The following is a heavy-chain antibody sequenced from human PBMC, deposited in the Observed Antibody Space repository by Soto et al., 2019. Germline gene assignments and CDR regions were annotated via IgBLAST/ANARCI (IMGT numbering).Heavy chain of an antibody. CDR2: IYWDDDK. Sequence: QITLKESGPTLVKPTQTLTLTCTFSGFSLSTSGVGVGWIRQPPGKALEWLALIYWDDDKRYSPSLKSRLTITKDTAKNQVVLTMTNMDPVDTATYYCAHAPGIAAAWDYWGQGTLVTVSS. J-gene: IGHJ4*02. V-gene: IGHV2-5*02. D-gene: IGHD6-13*01. CDR1: GFSLSTSGVG. CDR3: AHAPGIAAAWDY.